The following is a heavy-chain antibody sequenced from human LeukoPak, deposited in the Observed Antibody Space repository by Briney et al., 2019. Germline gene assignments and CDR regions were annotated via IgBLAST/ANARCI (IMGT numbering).Heavy chain of an antibody. CDR2: ISYDGSNK. D-gene: IGHD2-2*01. CDR3: ARDTDTSSHYGCFDP. CDR1: GFTFSSYA. V-gene: IGHV3-30-3*01. Sequence: GGSLRLCCAASGFTFSSYAMHWVRQAPGKGLEWVAVISYDGSNKYYADSVKGRFTISRDNSKNTLYLQMNSLRAEDTAVYYCARDTDTSSHYGCFDPWGQGTLVTVSS. J-gene: IGHJ5*02.